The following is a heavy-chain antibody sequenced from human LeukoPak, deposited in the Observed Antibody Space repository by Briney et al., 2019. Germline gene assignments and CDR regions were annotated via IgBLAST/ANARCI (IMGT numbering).Heavy chain of an antibody. D-gene: IGHD5-24*01. J-gene: IGHJ4*02. Sequence: GGSLRLSCAASGFTFSSYVMNWVRQAPGKGLEWVSVISGGGGSTYYADSVKGRFTISRDNSKNTLYLQMNSLRAEDTAVYYCARDPSRDGYNFDYWGQGTLVTVSS. CDR1: GFTFSSYV. V-gene: IGHV3-23*01. CDR3: ARDPSRDGYNFDY. CDR2: ISGGGGST.